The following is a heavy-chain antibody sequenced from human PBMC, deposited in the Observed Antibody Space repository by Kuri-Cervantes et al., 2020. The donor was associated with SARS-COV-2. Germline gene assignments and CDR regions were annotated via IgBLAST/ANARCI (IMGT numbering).Heavy chain of an antibody. CDR2: ISSSSSYI. D-gene: IGHD1-26*01. Sequence: GESLKISCAASGFTFSSYSMNWVRQAPGKGPEWVSSISSSSSYIYYADSVKGRFTISRDNAKNSLYLQMNSLRAEDTAVYYCARKVGATYLAGDWYFDLWGRGTLVTVSS. CDR3: ARKVGATYLAGDWYFDL. V-gene: IGHV3-21*01. J-gene: IGHJ2*01. CDR1: GFTFSSYS.